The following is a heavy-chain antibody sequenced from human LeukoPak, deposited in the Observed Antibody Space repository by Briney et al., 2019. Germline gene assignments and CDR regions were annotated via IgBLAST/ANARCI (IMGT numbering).Heavy chain of an antibody. Sequence: GGSLRLSCAASGFTFTTYWMSWVRQAPGKGLEWVANIKQDGSEKYYVDSVKGRFTISRDNAKNSLYLQMNSLRAEDTAVYYCARDDLDSGTRITMIVKDYWGQGTLVTVSS. D-gene: IGHD3-22*01. CDR1: GFTFTTYW. CDR2: IKQDGSEK. CDR3: ARDDLDSGTRITMIVKDY. V-gene: IGHV3-7*01. J-gene: IGHJ4*02.